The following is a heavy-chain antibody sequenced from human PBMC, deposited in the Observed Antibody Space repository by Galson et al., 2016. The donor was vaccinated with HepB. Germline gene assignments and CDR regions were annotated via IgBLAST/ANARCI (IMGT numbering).Heavy chain of an antibody. Sequence: SLRLSCAASGINFNIYGIHWVRQAPGKGLEWVAVISYDGSKTYYADSVKGRFTISRDNSKNTLYLDMHSLRPEDTAVYFCARDPTGYCAFDRCSPYFDCWGQGTLVTVSS. D-gene: IGHD3/OR15-3a*01. V-gene: IGHV3-30*03. CDR2: ISYDGSKT. CDR1: GINFNIYG. J-gene: IGHJ4*02. CDR3: ARDPTGYCAFDRCSPYFDC.